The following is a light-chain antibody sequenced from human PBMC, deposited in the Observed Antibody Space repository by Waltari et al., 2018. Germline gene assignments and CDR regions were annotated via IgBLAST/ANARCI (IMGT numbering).Light chain of an antibody. J-gene: IGLJ2*01. CDR1: SSDVGGYTY. V-gene: IGLV2-8*01. Sequence: QSALTQPPSASGSPGQSVTISCTGTSSDVGGYTYVPWYQQHPGKAPKLMISEVTKRPSGVPDRFSGSKSGNTASLTVSGLQAEDEADYYCSSYAGSNNLVFGGGTKLTVL. CDR3: SSYAGSNNLV. CDR2: EVT.